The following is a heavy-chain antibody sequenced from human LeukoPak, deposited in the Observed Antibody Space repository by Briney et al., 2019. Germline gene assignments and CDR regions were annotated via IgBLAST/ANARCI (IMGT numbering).Heavy chain of an antibody. CDR1: GFTFTDYY. Sequence: GGSLRLSCAASGFTFTDYYMSWVRQAPGKGLEWVSYITNSGTTIYYADSVKGRFTISRDNAKNSLYLQMNSLRAEDTAVYYCAKDDGYHYGIDVWGQGTTVTVSS. CDR2: ITNSGTTI. J-gene: IGHJ6*02. D-gene: IGHD4-17*01. CDR3: AKDDGYHYGIDV. V-gene: IGHV3-11*01.